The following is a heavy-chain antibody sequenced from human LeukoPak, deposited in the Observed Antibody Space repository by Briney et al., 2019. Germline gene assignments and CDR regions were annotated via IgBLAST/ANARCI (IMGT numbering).Heavy chain of an antibody. CDR3: ARELLSDRYFDY. J-gene: IGHJ4*02. D-gene: IGHD2/OR15-2a*01. Sequence: ASVKVSCKASGGTFSSYTLSWVRQAPGQGLEWMGRIIATLDIANFAQKFQGRVTITADKSTSTAYMELSSLRSEDTAVYYCARELLSDRYFDYWGQGTLVTVSS. V-gene: IGHV1-69*04. CDR2: IIATLDIA. CDR1: GGTFSSYT.